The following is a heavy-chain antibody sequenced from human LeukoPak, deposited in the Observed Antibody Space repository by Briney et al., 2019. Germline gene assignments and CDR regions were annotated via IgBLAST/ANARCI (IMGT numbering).Heavy chain of an antibody. V-gene: IGHV3-53*01. D-gene: IGHD1-14*01. CDR1: GLTVNSKY. J-gene: IGHJ1*01. CDR3: TGDVYQH. Sequence: GGSLRLSCAASGLTVNSKYMSWVRQAPGKGLEWVSIIYSGGSTNYADSVKGRFTISRDNSKNTVYLQMNSPRAEDTAVYYCTGDVYQHWGQGTLVTVSS. CDR2: IYSGGST.